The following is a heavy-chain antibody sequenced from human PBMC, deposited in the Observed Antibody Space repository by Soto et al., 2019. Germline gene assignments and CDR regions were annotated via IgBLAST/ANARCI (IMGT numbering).Heavy chain of an antibody. CDR3: AKGDTTMITDYYAMDV. CDR2: ISGSGGSE. CDR1: GFTFTSYA. D-gene: IGHD5-18*01. Sequence: GGSLRLSCAVSGFTFTSYAMTWVRQAPGKGLEWVSVISGSGGSEFYADSVKGRFTISRDNSKNTLYLQMKSLRAEDTALYYCAKGDTTMITDYYAMDVWGQGTTVTVSS. V-gene: IGHV3-23*01. J-gene: IGHJ6*02.